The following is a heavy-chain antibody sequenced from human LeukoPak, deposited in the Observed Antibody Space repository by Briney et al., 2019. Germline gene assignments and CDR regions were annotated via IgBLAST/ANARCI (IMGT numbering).Heavy chain of an antibody. CDR1: GFTFGSYG. D-gene: IGHD6-19*01. J-gene: IGHJ4*02. CDR3: ARRYSSGWPFDN. Sequence: TGGSLRLSCAASGFTFGSYGMHWVRQAPGKGLEWVAVIWYDGSKKYYADSVKGRFTISRDNAKNTVYLQINSLRAEDTAVYYCARRYSSGWPFDNWGQGTLVTVSS. CDR2: IWYDGSKK. V-gene: IGHV3-33*01.